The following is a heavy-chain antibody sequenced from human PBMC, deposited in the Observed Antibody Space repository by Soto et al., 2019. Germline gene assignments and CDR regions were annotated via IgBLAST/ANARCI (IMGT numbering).Heavy chain of an antibody. CDR1: GFTFSSYA. Sequence: GGSLRLSCAASGFTFSSYAMHWVRQAPGKGLEWVAVISYDGSNKYYADSVKGRFTISRDNSKNTLYLQMNSLRAEDTAVYYCARDLIDYSNYAVRATLYGMDVWGQGTTVTVSS. CDR2: ISYDGSNK. CDR3: ARDLIDYSNYAVRATLYGMDV. V-gene: IGHV3-30*14. D-gene: IGHD4-4*01. J-gene: IGHJ6*02.